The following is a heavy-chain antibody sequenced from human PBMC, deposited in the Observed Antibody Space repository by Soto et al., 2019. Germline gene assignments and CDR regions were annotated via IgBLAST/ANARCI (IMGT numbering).Heavy chain of an antibody. Sequence: EGQLVESGGGLVKPGGSLRLSCADSGFAFQTYTMEWLRQPPGKGLEWVSSITISGNYIYYADSVKGRFTISRDNGRNPVYLQMNSLRSEDTAVYFCAKVGVLRTNFRWFDLWGQGTLVTVTS. V-gene: IGHV3-21*01. CDR1: GFAFQTYT. J-gene: IGHJ5*02. CDR2: ITISGNYI. CDR3: AKVGVLRTNFRWFDL. D-gene: IGHD2-8*01.